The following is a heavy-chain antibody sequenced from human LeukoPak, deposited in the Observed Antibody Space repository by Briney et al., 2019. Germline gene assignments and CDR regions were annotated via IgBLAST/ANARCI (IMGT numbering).Heavy chain of an antibody. CDR1: GFTFRTYA. D-gene: IGHD3-9*01. CDR3: ARDDFDWGYMDV. J-gene: IGHJ6*03. CDR2: ISSSSSTI. V-gene: IGHV3-48*02. Sequence: PGGSLRLSCAASGFTFRTYALNWVRQAPGKGLEWVSYISSSSSTIYYADSVKGRFTISRDNAKNSLYLQMNSLRDEDTAVYYCARDDFDWGYMDVWGKGTTVTVSS.